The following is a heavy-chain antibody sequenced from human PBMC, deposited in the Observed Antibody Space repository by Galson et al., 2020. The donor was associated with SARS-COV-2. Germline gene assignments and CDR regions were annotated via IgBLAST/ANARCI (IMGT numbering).Heavy chain of an antibody. CDR1: GGSFSNFY. Sequence: ASETLSLTCTVSGGSFSNFYWSWIRQPAGKGLDWIGRIYTTGSTDYNPSPKSRVTMSVDTSKRQYSLHVTSVTAADTAVYYCARAGWRSSVDAHYCDYWGQGALVTVSS. CDR3: ARAGWRSSVDAHYCDY. V-gene: IGHV4-4*07. J-gene: IGHJ4*02. D-gene: IGHD6-19*01. CDR2: IYTTGST.